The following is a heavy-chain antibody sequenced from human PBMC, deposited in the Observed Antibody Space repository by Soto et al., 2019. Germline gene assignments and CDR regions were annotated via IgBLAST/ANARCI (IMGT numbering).Heavy chain of an antibody. CDR1: GGSFSGYY. CDR3: ATRITVFGLLIPPFDP. CDR2: INHSGGT. V-gene: IGHV4-34*01. Sequence: SETLSLTCAVYGGSFSGYYWSWVRQPPGKGLEWIGEINHSGGTNYSPSLKSRVTMSVDTSKNQFSLRLSSVTAADTAIYYCATRITVFGLLIPPFDPWGQGTQVTVSS. D-gene: IGHD3-3*01. J-gene: IGHJ5*02.